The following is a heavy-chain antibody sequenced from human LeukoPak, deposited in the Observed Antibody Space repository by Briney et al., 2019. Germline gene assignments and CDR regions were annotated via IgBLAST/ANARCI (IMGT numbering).Heavy chain of an antibody. V-gene: IGHV3-64*01. D-gene: IGHD2-15*01. J-gene: IGHJ3*02. CDR3: ARDRDGGFAFDI. Sequence: GASLRLSCAASGFSFSNYVMHWVRQAPGKGLEYVSAIMPNGETRGYANSMKGRFTISRDNSKNTLYLQMGSLRAEDMAIYYYARDRDGGFAFDIWGQGRLVTVSS. CDR2: IMPNGETR. CDR1: GFSFSNYV.